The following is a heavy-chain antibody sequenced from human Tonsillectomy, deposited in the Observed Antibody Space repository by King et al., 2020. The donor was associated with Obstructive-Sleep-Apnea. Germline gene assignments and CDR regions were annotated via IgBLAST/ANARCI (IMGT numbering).Heavy chain of an antibody. CDR3: ARDGGYSYGLNWFDP. V-gene: IGHV1-69*09. CDR1: GGTFSSYA. CDR2: IIPILGIA. Sequence: QLVQSGAEVKKPGSSVKVSCKASGGTFSSYAISWVRQAPGQGLEWMGRIIPILGIANYAQKFQGRVTITADKSTSTAYMELSSLRSEDTAGYYCARDGGYSYGLNWFDPWGQGTLVTVSS. J-gene: IGHJ5*02. D-gene: IGHD5-18*01.